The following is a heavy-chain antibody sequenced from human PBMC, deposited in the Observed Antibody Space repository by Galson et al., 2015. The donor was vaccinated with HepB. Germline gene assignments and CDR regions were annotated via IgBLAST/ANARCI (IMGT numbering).Heavy chain of an antibody. CDR3: LRLGDLSGYSSS. V-gene: IGHV3-73*01. D-gene: IGHD6-13*01. CDR1: GFTFSGSA. J-gene: IGHJ4*02. CDR2: IRSKASDYAP. Sequence: SLRLSCAASGFTFSGSAIHWVRQASGKGPEWVRLIRSKASDYAPAYAASLKGRFTISRDDSKNTAYLHMNSLKTEDTAVYYCLRLGDLSGYSSSWGQGTLVTVSS.